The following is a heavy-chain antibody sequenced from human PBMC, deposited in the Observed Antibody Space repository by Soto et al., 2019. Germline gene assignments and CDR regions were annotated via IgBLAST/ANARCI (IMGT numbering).Heavy chain of an antibody. CDR3: AKDILPNYSGSGSYCPDY. CDR1: GFTFNDHA. J-gene: IGHJ4*02. Sequence: SLRLSGAASGFTFNDHAMHWVRQAPGKGLEWVSGISWDGGSRGYADSVKGRFTISRDNAKHSLYLQMNSLRPEDTALYFCAKDILPNYSGSGSYCPDYWGQGTLVTVSS. V-gene: IGHV3-9*01. D-gene: IGHD3-10*01. CDR2: ISWDGGSR.